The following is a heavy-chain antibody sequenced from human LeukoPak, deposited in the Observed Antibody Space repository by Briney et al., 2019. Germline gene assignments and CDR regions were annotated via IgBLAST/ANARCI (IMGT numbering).Heavy chain of an antibody. CDR3: AELGITMIGGV. Sequence: GRSLRLSCAPAGFTFISYEINWVLPAPGKGLPWVSDISSSGSTKYYADSVKGRFTISSNNDNNSLYLQMNSLIAEDKAVYYCAELGITMIGGVWGKGTTVTISS. J-gene: IGHJ6*04. CDR2: ISSSGSTK. D-gene: IGHD3-10*02. CDR1: GFTFISYE. V-gene: IGHV3-48*03.